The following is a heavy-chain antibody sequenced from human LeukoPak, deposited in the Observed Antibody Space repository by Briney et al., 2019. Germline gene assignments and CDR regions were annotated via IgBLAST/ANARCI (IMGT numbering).Heavy chain of an antibody. CDR3: TRGGYYDKNAGHY. J-gene: IGHJ4*02. V-gene: IGHV3-74*01. CDR2: INGDGSIT. CDR1: EFTLRNYW. D-gene: IGHD3-16*01. Sequence: GGSLRLSCVASEFTLRNYWMHWVRQIPGKGLVWVSRINGDGSITNYADFVKGRFTISRDDGKNTLYLQMSSLRAEDTAVYYCTRGGYYDKNAGHYWGQGTLVTVFS.